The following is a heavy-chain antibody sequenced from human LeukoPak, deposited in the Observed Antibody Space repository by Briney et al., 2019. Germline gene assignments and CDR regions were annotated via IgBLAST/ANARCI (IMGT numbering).Heavy chain of an antibody. V-gene: IGHV3-7*01. CDR2: IKQDGSEK. J-gene: IGHJ4*02. CDR3: AREGNNYYGSGSYFDY. Sequence: GGSLRLSCAASGFTFSSYWMSWVRQAPGKGLEWVANIKQDGSEKYYVDSVKGRFTITRDNAKNSLYLQMNSLRAEDTAVYYCAREGNNYYGSGSYFDYWGQGTLVTVSS. CDR1: GFTFSSYW. D-gene: IGHD3-10*01.